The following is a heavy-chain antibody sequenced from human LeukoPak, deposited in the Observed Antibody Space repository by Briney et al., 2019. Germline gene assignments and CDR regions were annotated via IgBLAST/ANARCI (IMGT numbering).Heavy chain of an antibody. CDR1: GFTVSSNY. CDR2: INQDQNEI. V-gene: IGHV3-7*01. J-gene: IGHJ4*01. CDR3: AREVNRINSSSSVALDY. D-gene: IGHD6-6*01. Sequence: GGSLRLSCAASGFTVSSNYMSWVRQAPGKGLEWVASINQDQNEIHYVDSVRGRFTISRDNAKNSLYLQMNSLRAEDTAVYYCAREVNRINSSSSVALDYWGQGTLITVSS.